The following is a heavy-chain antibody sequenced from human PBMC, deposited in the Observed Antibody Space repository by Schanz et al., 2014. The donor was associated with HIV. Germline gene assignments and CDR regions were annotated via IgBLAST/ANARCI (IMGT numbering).Heavy chain of an antibody. CDR3: ALSRPSGYGGSWYFDL. CDR2: ISSDGSFQ. Sequence: QVQLVESGGGVVQPGRSLRLSCAASGFTFSNYGMHWVRQAPGKGLEWVTFISSDGSFQYYADSVKGRFTISRDNSKNTLYLQMNSLRAEDTAVYYCALSRPSGYGGSWYFDLWGRGTLVAVSS. CDR1: GFTFSNYG. J-gene: IGHJ2*01. D-gene: IGHD2-15*01. V-gene: IGHV3-30*03.